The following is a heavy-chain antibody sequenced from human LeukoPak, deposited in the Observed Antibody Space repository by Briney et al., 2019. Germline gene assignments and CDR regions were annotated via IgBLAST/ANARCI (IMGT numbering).Heavy chain of an antibody. CDR3: ARGGAGGRAFDI. D-gene: IGHD2-15*01. CDR1: GDSVSSNTAA. V-gene: IGHV6-1*01. Sequence: SQTLSLTCAISGDSVSSNTAAWNWIRQSPSRGLEWLGRTYYRSKWNNDYAIFVKSRLTINPDTSKNQFSLQLNSVTHEDTAVYYCARGGAGGRAFDIWGQGTMVTVSS. J-gene: IGHJ3*02. CDR2: TYYRSKWNN.